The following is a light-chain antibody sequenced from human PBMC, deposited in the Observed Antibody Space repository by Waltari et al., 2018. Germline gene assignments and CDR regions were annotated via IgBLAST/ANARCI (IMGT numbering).Light chain of an antibody. CDR1: NSDVGAYDF. Sequence: QSALTQPASVSGSPGTSITISCSGTNSDVGAYDFVSWYQQHPGKAPHLIIYEVSNRPSGISNRFSASLTISGLQAEDEADYYCSSYTTSSAPGVFGTGTRVTVL. CDR3: SSYTTSSAPGV. J-gene: IGLJ1*01. V-gene: IGLV2-14*01. CDR2: EVS.